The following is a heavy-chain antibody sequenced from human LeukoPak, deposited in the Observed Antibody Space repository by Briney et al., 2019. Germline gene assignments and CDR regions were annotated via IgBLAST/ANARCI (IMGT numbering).Heavy chain of an antibody. J-gene: IGHJ6*02. Sequence: TSQTLSLTCTVSGGSISSVSYYWSWIRQPPGKGLEWIGYIYYSGSTNYNPSLKSRVTISVDTSKNQFSLKLSSVTAADTAVYYCARDKMVAAAGYYYYGMDVWGQGTTVTVSS. D-gene: IGHD6-13*01. CDR1: GGSISSVSYY. CDR2: IYYSGST. CDR3: ARDKMVAAAGYYYYGMDV. V-gene: IGHV4-61*01.